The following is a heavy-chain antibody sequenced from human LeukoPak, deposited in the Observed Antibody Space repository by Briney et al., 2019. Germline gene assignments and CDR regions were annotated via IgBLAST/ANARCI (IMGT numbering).Heavy chain of an antibody. Sequence: SETLSLTCTVSGGSISSYYWSWIRQPPGKGLEWIGYIYYSGSTNYNPSLKSRVTISVDTSKNQFSLKLSSVTAADTAVYYCARGDRYLIRSSGWYYFDYWGQGTLVTVSS. CDR3: ARGDRYLIRSSGWYYFDY. V-gene: IGHV4-59*01. CDR2: IYYSGST. CDR1: GGSISSYY. D-gene: IGHD6-19*01. J-gene: IGHJ4*02.